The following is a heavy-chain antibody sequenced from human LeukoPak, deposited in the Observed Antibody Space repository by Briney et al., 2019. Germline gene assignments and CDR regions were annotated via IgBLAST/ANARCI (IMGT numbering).Heavy chain of an antibody. Sequence: GSLRLSCAASGFTFSSYWIHWVRQDPGKGLVWVSRIKSDGSITSYADSVKGRFTISRDNAKDTLYLQMNSLRAEDTAVYYCARVGASVGAIDYWGQGTLVTVSS. CDR1: GFTFSSYW. V-gene: IGHV3-74*01. J-gene: IGHJ4*02. CDR2: IKSDGSIT. CDR3: ARVGASVGAIDY. D-gene: IGHD1-26*01.